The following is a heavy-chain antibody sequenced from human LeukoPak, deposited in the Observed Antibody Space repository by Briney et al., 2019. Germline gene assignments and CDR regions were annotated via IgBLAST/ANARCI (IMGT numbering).Heavy chain of an antibody. J-gene: IGHJ4*02. CDR3: AKDLGSRGYSYGYFDY. Sequence: GGSLRLSCAASGFTFSSYAMSWVRQAPGKGLEWVSAISGSGGSTYYADSVKGRFTISRDNSKNTLYLQMNSLRAEDTAVYYCAKDLGSRGYSYGYFDYWGQGTLVTVSS. CDR2: ISGSGGST. D-gene: IGHD5-18*01. CDR1: GFTFSSYA. V-gene: IGHV3-23*01.